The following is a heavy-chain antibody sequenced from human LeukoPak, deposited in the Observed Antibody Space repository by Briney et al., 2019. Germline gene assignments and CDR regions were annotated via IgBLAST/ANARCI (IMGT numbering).Heavy chain of an antibody. CDR3: ARAPRMITFGGVIVTWYFDL. D-gene: IGHD3-16*02. J-gene: IGHJ2*01. CDR1: GGPISSYY. Sequence: SETLSLTCTVSGGPISSYYWSWIRQPPGKGLEWIGYIYYSGSTNYNPSLKSRVTISVDKSKNQFSLKLSSVTAADTAVYYCARAPRMITFGGVIVTWYFDLWGRGTLVTVSS. CDR2: IYYSGST. V-gene: IGHV4-59*12.